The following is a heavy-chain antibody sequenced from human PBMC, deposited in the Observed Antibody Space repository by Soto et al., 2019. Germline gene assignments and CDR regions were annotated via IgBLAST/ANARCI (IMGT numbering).Heavy chain of an antibody. CDR2: INPSGGST. J-gene: IGHJ6*02. CDR1: GYTFTSYY. D-gene: IGHD1-20*01. Sequence: ASVKVSYKASGYTFTSYYMHWVRQAPGQGLEWMGIINPSGGSTSYAQKFQGRVTMTRDTSTSTVYMELSSLRSEDTAVYYCARDRGPNITGTTLLYYYYGMDVWGQGTTVTVSS. CDR3: ARDRGPNITGTTLLYYYYGMDV. V-gene: IGHV1-46*01.